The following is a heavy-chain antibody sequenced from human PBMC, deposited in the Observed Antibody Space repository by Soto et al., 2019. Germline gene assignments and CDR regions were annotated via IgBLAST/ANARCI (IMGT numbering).Heavy chain of an antibody. D-gene: IGHD4-4*01. CDR2: IKSKTDGGTT. CDR3: TTTQSDYSNYVGYSAGYYGMDV. V-gene: IGHV3-15*07. J-gene: IGHJ6*02. Sequence: GGSLRLSCAASGFTFSNAWMNWVRQAPGKGLEWVGRIKSKTDGGTTDYAAPGKGRFTISRDDSKNTLYLQMNSLKTEDTAVYYCTTTQSDYSNYVGYSAGYYGMDVWGQGTTVTVSS. CDR1: GFTFSNAW.